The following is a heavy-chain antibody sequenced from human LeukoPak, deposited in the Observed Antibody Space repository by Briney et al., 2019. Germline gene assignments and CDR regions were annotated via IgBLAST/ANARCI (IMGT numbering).Heavy chain of an antibody. CDR3: ARGRSGIRYFDWLLRYFDY. J-gene: IGHJ4*02. D-gene: IGHD3-9*01. CDR2: INHSGST. Sequence: KTSETLSLTCAVYGGSFSGYYWSGIRQPPGKGLEWIGEINHSGSTNYNPSLKSRVTISVDTSKNQFSLKLSSVTAADTAVYYCARGRSGIRYFDWLLRYFDYWGQGTLVTVSS. V-gene: IGHV4-34*01. CDR1: GGSFSGYY.